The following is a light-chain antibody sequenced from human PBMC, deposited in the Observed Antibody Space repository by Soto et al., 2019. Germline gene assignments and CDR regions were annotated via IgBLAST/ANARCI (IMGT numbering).Light chain of an antibody. V-gene: IGKV3-20*01. J-gene: IGKJ1*01. CDR3: HQYGTSPWT. CDR2: GAS. CDR1: ETVTSDY. Sequence: EVVLTQSPGTLSLSPGERATLSCRASETVTSDYLAWYQQKPGQAPRRLFYGASRRAAGIPDRFSGSGSGTDFTLIISRLEPEDFVVYYCHQYGTSPWTFGQGPKVEIK.